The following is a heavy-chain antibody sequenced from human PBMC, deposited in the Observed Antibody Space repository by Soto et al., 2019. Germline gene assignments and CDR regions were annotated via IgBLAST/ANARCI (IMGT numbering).Heavy chain of an antibody. CDR2: IYRGGTT. V-gene: IGHV3-53*02. CDR3: ARATAWNALDI. J-gene: IGHJ3*02. D-gene: IGHD1-1*01. CDR1: GFSVSGDY. Sequence: DVQLVETGGGLIKPGGSLRLSCAASGFSVSGDYMNWVRQGPGKGLEWVSVIYRGGTTYYADSVRGRLTISRDDSEHTLFIQMNSLRVEDTAVYYCARATAWNALDIWGQGTMVTVSS.